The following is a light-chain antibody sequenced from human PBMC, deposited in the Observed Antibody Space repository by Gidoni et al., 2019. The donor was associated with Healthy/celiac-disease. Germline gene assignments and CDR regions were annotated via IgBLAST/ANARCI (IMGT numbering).Light chain of an antibody. Sequence: DIQMTQSPSSLSASVGGRVTITCRASQSISSYLDWYQQKPGKAPKLLIYAASSLQCGVPSRFSGSGSGTDFTLTISSLQPEDFAAYYCQQSYSTPFTFGPXTKVDIK. CDR2: AAS. V-gene: IGKV1-39*01. CDR3: QQSYSTPFT. J-gene: IGKJ3*01. CDR1: QSISSY.